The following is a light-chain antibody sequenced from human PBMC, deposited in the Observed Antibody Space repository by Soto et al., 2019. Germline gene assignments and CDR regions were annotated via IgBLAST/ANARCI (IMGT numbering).Light chain of an antibody. J-gene: IGKJ4*01. Sequence: IQVTQSPSSLSASVGDRITLTCRVSQGMSSYLAWYQQKPGKAPKLLIYAAYTLQSGVPSRFSGGGSGPDFTLTISNLQPEDIATYYCQQVDTSHSFGGGTKVEIK. CDR2: AAY. CDR3: QQVDTSHS. CDR1: QGMSSY. V-gene: IGKV1-9*01.